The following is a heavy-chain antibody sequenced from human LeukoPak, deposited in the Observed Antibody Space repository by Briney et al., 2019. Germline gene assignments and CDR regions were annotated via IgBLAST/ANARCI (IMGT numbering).Heavy chain of an antibody. CDR1: GGSISHYY. D-gene: IGHD2-15*01. Sequence: SETLSLTCTVSGGSISHYYWSWIRQPPGKGLEWIGYIYYSGSTNYNPSLKSRVTISVDTSKNQFSLKLSSVTAADTAVYYCARGYCSGGSCYSRVFDYWGQGTLVTVSS. J-gene: IGHJ4*02. V-gene: IGHV4-59*01. CDR3: ARGYCSGGSCYSRVFDY. CDR2: IYYSGST.